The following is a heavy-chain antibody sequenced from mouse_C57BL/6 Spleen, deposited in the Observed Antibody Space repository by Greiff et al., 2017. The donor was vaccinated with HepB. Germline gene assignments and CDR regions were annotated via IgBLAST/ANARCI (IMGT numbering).Heavy chain of an antibody. V-gene: IGHV1-39*01. CDR2: INPNYGTT. Sequence: EVQVVESGPELVKPGASVKISCKASGYSFTDYNMNWVKQSNGKSLEWIGVINPNYGTTSYNQKFKGKATLTVDQSSSTAYMQLNSLTSEDSAVYYCARYHYYGSSYWYFDVWGTGTTVTVSS. D-gene: IGHD1-1*01. CDR3: ARYHYYGSSYWYFDV. J-gene: IGHJ1*03. CDR1: GYSFTDYN.